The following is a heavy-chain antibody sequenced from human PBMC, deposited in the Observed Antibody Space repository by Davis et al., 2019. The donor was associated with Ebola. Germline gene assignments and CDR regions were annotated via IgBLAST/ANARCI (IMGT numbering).Heavy chain of an antibody. V-gene: IGHV3-48*04. J-gene: IGHJ5*02. D-gene: IGHD3-3*01. Sequence: GGSLRLSCAASGFTFSSYGMNWVRQAPGKGLEWLSYISSGSVTIYYADSVKGRFTISRDNAKNSLYLQMNSLRAEDTAVYYCARDTYYDFWSGYYTLYNWFDPWGQGTLVTVSS. CDR3: ARDTYYDFWSGYYTLYNWFDP. CDR2: ISSGSVTI. CDR1: GFTFSSYG.